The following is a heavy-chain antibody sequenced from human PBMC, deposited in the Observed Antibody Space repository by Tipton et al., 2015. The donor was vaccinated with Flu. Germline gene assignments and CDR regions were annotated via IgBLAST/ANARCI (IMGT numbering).Heavy chain of an antibody. J-gene: IGHJ6*03. D-gene: IGHD2-2*01. CDR3: AMSSTSSSEKNYYYYYMDV. Sequence: SLRLSCAASGFTFSSYAMSWVRQAPGKGLEWVSAISGSGGSTYYADSVKGRFTISRDNSKNTLYLQMNSLRAEDTAVYYCAMSSTSSSEKNYYYYYMDVWGKGTTVTVSS. CDR2: ISGSGGST. V-gene: IGHV3-23*01. CDR1: GFTFSSYA.